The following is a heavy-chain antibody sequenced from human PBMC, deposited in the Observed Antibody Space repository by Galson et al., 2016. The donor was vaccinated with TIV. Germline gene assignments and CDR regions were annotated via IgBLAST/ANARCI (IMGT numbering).Heavy chain of an antibody. CDR1: ANTFISYA. D-gene: IGHD3-10*01. CDR2: IISIFRTT. Sequence: SVKVSCKASANTFISYAITWVRQAPGQGLEWMGGIISIFRTTQYAQKFQGRVTITADESTDTAYVELNSLTSEDTAVYYCARATNYYDNWFDPWGQGTLVTVSS. V-gene: IGHV1-69*13. J-gene: IGHJ5*02. CDR3: ARATNYYDNWFDP.